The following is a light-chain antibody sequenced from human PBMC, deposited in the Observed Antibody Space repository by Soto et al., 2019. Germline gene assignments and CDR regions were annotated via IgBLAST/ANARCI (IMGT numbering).Light chain of an antibody. CDR3: QQYNSYTVT. CDR1: QSISSW. CDR2: DAS. Sequence: GDRVTITCRASQSISSWLAWYQQKPGKAPKLLIYDASSLESGVPSRFSSSGSGTEFPLTISSLQPDDFATYYCQQYNSYTVTFGQGTKVEIK. V-gene: IGKV1-5*01. J-gene: IGKJ1*01.